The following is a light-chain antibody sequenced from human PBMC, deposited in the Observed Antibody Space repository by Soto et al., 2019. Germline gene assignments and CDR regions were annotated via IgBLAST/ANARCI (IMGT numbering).Light chain of an antibody. CDR3: EQYKNWPPA. CDR2: RAS. Sequence: EIVMSQSPPTLSLSPGDGASFSCMACQSFSSDLAWYQQKPGQAPRLLIYRASTRATGVPARFSGSGSGTDFTLTINSLQSEDFAVYYCEQYKNWPPAFGQGTKVDI. V-gene: IGKV3-15*01. J-gene: IGKJ1*01. CDR1: QSFSSD.